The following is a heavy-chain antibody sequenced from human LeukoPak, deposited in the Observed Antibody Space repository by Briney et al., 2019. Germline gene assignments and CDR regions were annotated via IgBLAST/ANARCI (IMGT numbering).Heavy chain of an antibody. D-gene: IGHD3-22*01. V-gene: IGHV5-51*01. Sequence: GESLQISSKGSGYSFTSYWIGWVRPMPGKGLEWMGIIYPGDSYIRFSPSLQGQVTISADKSISTAYLQWSSLKASDTAMYYCARTYYSDSSGYALDYWGQGTLVTVSS. CDR2: IYPGDSYI. CDR3: ARTYYSDSSGYALDY. CDR1: GYSFTSYW. J-gene: IGHJ4*02.